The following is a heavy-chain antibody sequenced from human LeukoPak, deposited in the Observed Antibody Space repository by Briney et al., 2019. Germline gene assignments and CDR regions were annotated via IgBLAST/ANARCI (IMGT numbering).Heavy chain of an antibody. CDR3: ARSKGYCSSTSCYGPYYYYMDV. V-gene: IGHV4-4*08. CDR1: GGSISSYY. CDR2: IYTSGST. D-gene: IGHD2-2*01. Sequence: SETLSLTCTVSGGSISSYYCSWIRQPPGKGLEGIGYIYTSGSTNYNPSLKSLVTISVDTSKNQFSPKPSSVTAADTAVYYCARSKGYCSSTSCYGPYYYYMDVWGKGTTVTVSS. J-gene: IGHJ6*03.